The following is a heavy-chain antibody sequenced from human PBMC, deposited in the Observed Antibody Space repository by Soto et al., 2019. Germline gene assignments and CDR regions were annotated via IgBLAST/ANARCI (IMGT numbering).Heavy chain of an antibody. D-gene: IGHD3-9*01. Sequence: SLRLSCAASGFTFSNAWMNWVRQAPGKGLEWVGRIKSKTDGGTTDYAAPVKGRFTISRDDSKNTLYLQMNSLKTEDTAVYYCTTGPYVLRYFDWLFRDYYGMEVWGQGTTVTVSS. J-gene: IGHJ6*02. CDR2: IKSKTDGGTT. CDR3: TTGPYVLRYFDWLFRDYYGMEV. CDR1: GFTFSNAW. V-gene: IGHV3-15*07.